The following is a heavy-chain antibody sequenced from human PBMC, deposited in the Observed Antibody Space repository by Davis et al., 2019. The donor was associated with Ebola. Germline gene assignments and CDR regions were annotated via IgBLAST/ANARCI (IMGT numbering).Heavy chain of an antibody. CDR3: ARRTIFSTFDI. CDR2: ISYSGTT. V-gene: IGHV4-39*01. J-gene: IGHJ3*02. D-gene: IGHD3-3*01. Sequence: MPSETLSLTCTVSGGSFSSSTYYWGWIRQPPGRGLEWIGSISYSGTTYYNPSLKSRVTMSVGTSKNQFSLKLSSVTAADTAVHYCARRTIFSTFDIWGQGTMVTVSS. CDR1: GGSFSSSTYY.